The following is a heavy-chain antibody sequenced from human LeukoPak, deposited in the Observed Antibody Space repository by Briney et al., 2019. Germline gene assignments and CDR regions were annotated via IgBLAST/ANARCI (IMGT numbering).Heavy chain of an antibody. V-gene: IGHV1-18*01. CDR2: ISAYNGNI. CDR3: ARGPPHRDYYYYYMDV. Sequence: VASVKVSCKASGYTFTSFGINWVRPAPGQGLEWMGWISAYNGNINYAQMLQGRVTMTTDTSTSTAYMDLRSLRSDDTAVYYCARGPPHRDYYYYYMDVWGTGTTVTVSS. J-gene: IGHJ6*03. CDR1: GYTFTSFG. D-gene: IGHD5-24*01.